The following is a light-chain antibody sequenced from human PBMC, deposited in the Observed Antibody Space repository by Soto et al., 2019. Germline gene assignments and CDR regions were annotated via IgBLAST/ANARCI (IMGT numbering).Light chain of an antibody. CDR3: SSYAGSTWV. J-gene: IGLJ3*02. V-gene: IGLV2-8*01. CDR1: SSDVGAYNY. CDR2: DVS. Sequence: QSALTQPPSASGSPGQSVTISCTGTSSDVGAYNYVSWYQQHPGKAPKLMIYDVSKRPSGFPYRFSGSKSGNAASLTVSGLQGEDEADYYCSSYAGSTWVFGGGTKVTVL.